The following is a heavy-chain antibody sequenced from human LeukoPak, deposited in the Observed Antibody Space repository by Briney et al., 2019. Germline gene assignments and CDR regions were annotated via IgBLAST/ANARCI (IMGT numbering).Heavy chain of an antibody. J-gene: IGHJ4*02. Sequence: SETLSLTCAVYGGSFSGYYWSWIRQPPGKGLEWIGEINHSGSTNYNPSLKSRVTISVDTSKNRFSLKLSSVTAADTAVYYCARELAAAGSAFDYWGQGTLVTVSS. V-gene: IGHV4-34*01. CDR3: ARELAAAGSAFDY. CDR2: INHSGST. D-gene: IGHD6-13*01. CDR1: GGSFSGYY.